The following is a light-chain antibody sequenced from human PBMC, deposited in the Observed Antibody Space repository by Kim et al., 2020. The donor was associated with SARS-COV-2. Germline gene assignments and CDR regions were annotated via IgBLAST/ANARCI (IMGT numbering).Light chain of an antibody. Sequence: QSVLTQPPSVSAAPGQKVIISCTGNSTNIGSNLVAWYSQPPGTAPKFVIYDNNKRPSGIPDRFSGSKSGTSATLGITGLQTGDEADYYCGTWDDSLSAVVFGGGTQLTVL. CDR3: GTWDDSLSAVV. CDR1: STNIGSNL. V-gene: IGLV1-51*01. J-gene: IGLJ2*01. CDR2: DNN.